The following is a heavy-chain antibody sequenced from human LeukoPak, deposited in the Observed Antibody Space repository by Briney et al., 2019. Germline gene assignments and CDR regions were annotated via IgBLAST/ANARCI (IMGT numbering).Heavy chain of an antibody. Sequence: SVKVSRKASGGTFSSYAISWVRQAPGQGLEWMGGIIPIFGTANYAQKFQGRVTITADESTSTAYMELSSLRSEDTAVYYCARGAPYYCSSTSCRPDYYYGMDVWGKGTTVTVSS. V-gene: IGHV1-69*13. CDR3: ARGAPYYCSSTSCRPDYYYGMDV. CDR1: GGTFSSYA. J-gene: IGHJ6*04. D-gene: IGHD2-2*01. CDR2: IIPIFGTA.